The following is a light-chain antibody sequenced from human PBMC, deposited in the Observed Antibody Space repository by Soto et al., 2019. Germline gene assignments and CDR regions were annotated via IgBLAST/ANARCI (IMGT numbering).Light chain of an antibody. CDR1: SSDVGGYNY. J-gene: IGLJ2*01. Sequence: QSALTQPRSVSGSPGQSVTISCTGTSSDVGGYNYVSWYQQHPGKAPKLMIYDVSKRPSGVPDRFSGSKSGNTASLTISGLQAEDEADYYCCSYAGSYTFAFGGGNKLTVL. CDR3: CSYAGSYTFA. V-gene: IGLV2-11*01. CDR2: DVS.